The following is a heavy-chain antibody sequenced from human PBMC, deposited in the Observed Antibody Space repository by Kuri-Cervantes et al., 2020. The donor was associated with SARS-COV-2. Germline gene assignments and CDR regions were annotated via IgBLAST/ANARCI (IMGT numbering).Heavy chain of an antibody. CDR2: IYYIGST. V-gene: IGHV4-59*01. Sequence: SETLSLTCTVSGASISSDYWSWIRQSPGKGLEWIGYIYYIGSTNYNPSLKSRVTISVDRSKNQFSLKLSSVTAADTAVYYCARDSPLERYCSSTSCYRSYYGMDVWGQGTTVTVSS. CDR3: ARDSPLERYCSSTSCYRSYYGMDV. D-gene: IGHD2-2*02. J-gene: IGHJ6*02. CDR1: GASISSDY.